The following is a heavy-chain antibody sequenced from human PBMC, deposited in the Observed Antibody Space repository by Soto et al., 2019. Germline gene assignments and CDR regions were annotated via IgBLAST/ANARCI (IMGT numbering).Heavy chain of an antibody. CDR3: ARVVGATTFDYYYYGMDV. D-gene: IGHD1-26*01. V-gene: IGHV1-69*01. J-gene: IGHJ6*02. CDR2: IIPIFGTA. CDR1: GGTFSSYA. Sequence: SVKVSCKASGGTFSSYAISWVRQAPGQGLEWMGGIIPIFGTANYAQKFQGRVTITADESTSTAYMELSSLRSEDTAVYYCARVVGATTFDYYYYGMDVWGQGTTVTAP.